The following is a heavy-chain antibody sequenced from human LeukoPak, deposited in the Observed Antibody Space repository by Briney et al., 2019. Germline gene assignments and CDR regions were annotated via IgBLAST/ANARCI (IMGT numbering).Heavy chain of an antibody. CDR2: MNPNSGHT. CDR3: ARAVGYCSGGSCYAHRWFDP. V-gene: IGHV1-8*02. CDR1: GYTFTGYY. J-gene: IGHJ5*02. D-gene: IGHD2-15*01. Sequence: GASVKVSCKASGYTFTGYYMHWVRQAPGQGLEWMGWMNPNSGHTGYAQKFQGRVTMTRNTSISTAYMELSSLRAEDTAVYYCARAVGYCSGGSCYAHRWFDPWGQGTLVTVSS.